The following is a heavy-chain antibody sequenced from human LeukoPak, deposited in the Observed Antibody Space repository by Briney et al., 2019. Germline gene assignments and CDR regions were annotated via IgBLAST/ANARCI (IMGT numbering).Heavy chain of an antibody. D-gene: IGHD5-18*01. V-gene: IGHV7-4-1*02. CDR1: GGTFSSYA. Sequence: ASVKVSCKASGGTFSSYAISWVRQAPGQGLEWMGWINTNTGNPTYAQGFTGRFVFSLDTSVSTAYLQISSLKAEDTAVYYCARAIGGLPGSSYLFDYWGQGTLVTVSS. CDR2: INTNTGNP. CDR3: ARAIGGLPGSSYLFDY. J-gene: IGHJ4*02.